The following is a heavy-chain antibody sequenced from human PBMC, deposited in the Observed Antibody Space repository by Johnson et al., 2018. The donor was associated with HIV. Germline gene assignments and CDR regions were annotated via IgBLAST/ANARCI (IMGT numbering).Heavy chain of an antibody. V-gene: IGHV3-30*02. Sequence: QVQLVESGGGVVQPGGSLRLSCAASGFTFSSYGMHWVRQAPGKGLEWVAFIRYDGSSKYYADSVKGRFTISRDNSKNTLYLQMNSLRAEDTAVYYCATGVVVTAMNDAFDIWGQGTMVTVSS. CDR2: IRYDGSSK. D-gene: IGHD2-21*02. J-gene: IGHJ3*02. CDR1: GFTFSSYG. CDR3: ATGVVVTAMNDAFDI.